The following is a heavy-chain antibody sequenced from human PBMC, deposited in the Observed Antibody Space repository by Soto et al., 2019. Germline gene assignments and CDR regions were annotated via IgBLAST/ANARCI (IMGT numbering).Heavy chain of an antibody. CDR2: IYPGDSDT. V-gene: IGHV5-51*01. D-gene: IGHD3-3*02. J-gene: IGHJ6*02. CDR1: GYRFTTSW. CDR3: VFHVSTAGSNVMDV. Sequence: PRESLRISCKTSGYRFTTSWIAWVRQMPGKALEWMGTIYPGDSDTTYSPSFQGPVTISADNSITTAYLQWSSLKPSDTAMYYCVFHVSTAGSNVMDVCGQGTTVIVSS.